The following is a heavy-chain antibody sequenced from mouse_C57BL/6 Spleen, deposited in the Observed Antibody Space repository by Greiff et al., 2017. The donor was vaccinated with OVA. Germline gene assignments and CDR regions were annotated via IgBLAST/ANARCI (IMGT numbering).Heavy chain of an antibody. V-gene: IGHV1-15*01. CDR1: GYTFTDYE. CDR2: IDPETGGT. J-gene: IGHJ2*01. D-gene: IGHD1-1*02. CDR3: TRHYADY. Sequence: VQVVESGAELVRPGASVTLSCKASGYTFTDYEMHWVKQTPVHGLEWIGAIDPETGGTAYNQKFKGKAILTADKSSSTAYMELRSLTSEDSAVYYCTRHYADYWGQGTTLTVSS.